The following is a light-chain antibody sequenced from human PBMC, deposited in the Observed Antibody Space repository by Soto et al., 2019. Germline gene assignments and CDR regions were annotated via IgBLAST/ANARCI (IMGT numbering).Light chain of an antibody. V-gene: IGKV1-5*03. CDR3: QHYNSYSEA. Sequence: DIQMTQSPSTPSGSVGDRVTITCRASQTISSWLAWYQQKPGKAPKLLIYKASTLKSGVPSRFSGSGSGTEFTLTISSLQPDDFATYYCQHYNSYSEAFGQGTKVELK. CDR1: QTISSW. J-gene: IGKJ1*01. CDR2: KAS.